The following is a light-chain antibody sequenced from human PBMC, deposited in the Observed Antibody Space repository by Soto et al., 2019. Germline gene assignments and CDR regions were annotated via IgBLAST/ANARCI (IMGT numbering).Light chain of an antibody. CDR3: QQYGSSPYI. Sequence: EIVLTQSPGTLSLSPGERATLSCRASQSVSSSYLAWYQQKPGQAPRLLIYGASSRPPGIPDRFSGSGSGTDFTLAISRLEPEDCAVYYCQQYGSSPYILGQGTKLEIK. J-gene: IGKJ2*01. V-gene: IGKV3-20*01. CDR2: GAS. CDR1: QSVSSSY.